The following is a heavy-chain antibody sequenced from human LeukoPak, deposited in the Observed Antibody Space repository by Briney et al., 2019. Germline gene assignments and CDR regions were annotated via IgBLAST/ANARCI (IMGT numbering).Heavy chain of an antibody. Sequence: GGSLRLSCAASGFTFSNAWMSWVRQAPGKGLEWVGRTKSKTDGGTTDYAAPVKGRSTISRDDSKNTLYLQMNSLKTEDTAVYYCSTDLSPTYYYGSGSYENDYWGQGTLVTVSS. D-gene: IGHD3-10*01. CDR3: STDLSPTYYYGSGSYENDY. CDR1: GFTFSNAW. J-gene: IGHJ4*02. CDR2: TKSKTDGGTT. V-gene: IGHV3-15*01.